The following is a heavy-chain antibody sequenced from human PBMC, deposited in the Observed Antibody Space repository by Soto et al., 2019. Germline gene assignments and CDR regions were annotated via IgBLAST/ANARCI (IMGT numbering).Heavy chain of an antibody. J-gene: IGHJ4*02. CDR1: GFISSSYW. Sequence: EVQLVESGGNVLQPGGSLRLSCAASGFISSSYWMHWVRQAPGKGLVWVSRINRDGSRTDYADSVKSRFAVSRDNAKNTVLLQMNSLRADDTAVYYCARGVNGYYYVDYWGQGTLVTVSS. V-gene: IGHV3-74*01. CDR3: ARGVNGYYYVDY. CDR2: INRDGSRT. D-gene: IGHD2-8*01.